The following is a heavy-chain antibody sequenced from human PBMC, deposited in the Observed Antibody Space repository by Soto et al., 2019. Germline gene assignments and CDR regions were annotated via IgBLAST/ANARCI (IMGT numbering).Heavy chain of an antibody. CDR3: ARSIGYGDRFDY. V-gene: IGHV1-2*04. CDR1: GYTFTGYY. Sequence: QVQLVQSGAEVKKPGASVKVSCKASGYTFTGYYMHWVRQAPGQGLEWMGCINPNSGGTNYAQKFQGWVNMTSETSISTAYMELSRLRSDDTAVYYCARSIGYGDRFDYCGQGTLVTVSS. CDR2: INPNSGGT. J-gene: IGHJ4*02. D-gene: IGHD4-17*01.